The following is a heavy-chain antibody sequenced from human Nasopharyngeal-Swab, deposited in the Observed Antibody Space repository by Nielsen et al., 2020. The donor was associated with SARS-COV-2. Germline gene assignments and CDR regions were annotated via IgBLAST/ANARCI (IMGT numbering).Heavy chain of an antibody. CDR3: AREGLNTGTFDY. CDR2: ISSSGSTI. Sequence: GGSLRLSCAASGFTFSSYEMNWVRQAPGKELEWVSYISSSGSTIYYADSVKGRFTISRDNAKNSLYLQMNSLRAEDTAVYYCAREGLNTGTFDYWGQGTLVTVSS. CDR1: GFTFSSYE. V-gene: IGHV3-48*03. J-gene: IGHJ4*02. D-gene: IGHD1-1*01.